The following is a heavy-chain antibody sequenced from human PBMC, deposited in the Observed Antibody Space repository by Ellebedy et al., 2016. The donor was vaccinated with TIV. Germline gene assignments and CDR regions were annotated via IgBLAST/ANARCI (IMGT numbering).Heavy chain of an antibody. CDR1: GYTFTELS. V-gene: IGHV1-24*01. J-gene: IGHJ3*02. CDR3: ATVKGGVIVVDAFDI. D-gene: IGHD3-16*02. Sequence: AASVKVSCKVSGYTFTELSIHWVRQAPGKGLEWMGGFDPESGETIYAQKFKGRVNMTEDTSTDTAYMEVSSLRSEDTAVYYCATVKGGVIVVDAFDIWGQGTMVTVSS. CDR2: FDPESGET.